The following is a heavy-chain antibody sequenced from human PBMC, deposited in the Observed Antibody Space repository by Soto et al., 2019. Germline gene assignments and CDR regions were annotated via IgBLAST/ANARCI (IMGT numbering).Heavy chain of an antibody. CDR1: GGSISSGGYY. CDR3: AKPGGSGWFYFDS. Sequence: SETQSLTCTVSGGSISSGGYYWSWIRQHPGKGLEWIGYIYYSGSTYYNPSLKSRVTISVDTSKNHFSLKLTSVTAADTAVYYCAKPGGSGWFYFDSWGQGSQVTVS. CDR2: IYYSGST. D-gene: IGHD6-13*01. J-gene: IGHJ4*02. V-gene: IGHV4-31*03.